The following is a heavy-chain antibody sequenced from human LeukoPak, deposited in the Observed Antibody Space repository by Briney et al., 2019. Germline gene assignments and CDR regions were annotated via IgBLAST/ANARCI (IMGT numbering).Heavy chain of an antibody. J-gene: IGHJ3*02. CDR2: INHSGST. CDR1: GGSFSGYY. D-gene: IGHD6-6*01. Sequence: SETLSLTCAVYGGSFSGYYWSWIRQPPGKGLEWIGEINHSGSTNYNPSLKSRVTISVDTSKNQFSLKLSSVTAAVTAVYYCAREYSSSSVGAFDIWGQGTMVTVSS. CDR3: AREYSSSSVGAFDI. V-gene: IGHV4-34*01.